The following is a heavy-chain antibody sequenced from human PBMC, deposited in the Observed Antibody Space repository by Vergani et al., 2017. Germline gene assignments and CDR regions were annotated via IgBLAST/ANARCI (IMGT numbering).Heavy chain of an antibody. CDR1: GYTFTSYG. V-gene: IGHV1-18*01. J-gene: IGHJ5*02. CDR3: ARDPPDYSNYVWWFDP. CDR2: ISAYNGNT. Sequence: QVQLVQSGAEVKKPGASVKVSCKASGYTFTSYGISWVRQAPGQGLEWMGWISAYNGNTNYAQKLQGRVTMTTDTSTSTAYTELRSLRSDDTAVYYCARDPPDYSNYVWWFDPWGQGTLVTVSS. D-gene: IGHD4-11*01.